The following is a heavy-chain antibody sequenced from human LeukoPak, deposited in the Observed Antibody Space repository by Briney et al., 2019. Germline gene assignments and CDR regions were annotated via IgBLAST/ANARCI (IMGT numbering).Heavy chain of an antibody. D-gene: IGHD1-26*01. CDR2: ISGYNAKT. CDR3: TRTRDYFATTRYFDY. Sequence: GASVKVSCKGSGYMFTSYYMTWVRQGPGQGLEWMGWISGYNAKTNYAQKFQGRVTMTTDTSTRTTYLELRSLSSDDTAVYYCTRTRDYFATTRYFDYWGQGTLVTVSS. V-gene: IGHV1-18*01. CDR1: GYMFTSYY. J-gene: IGHJ4*02.